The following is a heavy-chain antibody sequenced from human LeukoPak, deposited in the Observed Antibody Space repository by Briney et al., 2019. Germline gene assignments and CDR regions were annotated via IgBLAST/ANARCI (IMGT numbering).Heavy chain of an antibody. Sequence: GGSLRLSCAASGFTFSSYGMHWVRQAPGKGLEWVAFIRYDGSNKYYADSVKGRFTISRDNSKNTLYLQMNSLRAEDTALYYCARALVGATGTTYYFDYWGQGTLVTVSS. V-gene: IGHV3-30*02. D-gene: IGHD1-26*01. J-gene: IGHJ4*02. CDR1: GFTFSSYG. CDR2: IRYDGSNK. CDR3: ARALVGATGTTYYFDY.